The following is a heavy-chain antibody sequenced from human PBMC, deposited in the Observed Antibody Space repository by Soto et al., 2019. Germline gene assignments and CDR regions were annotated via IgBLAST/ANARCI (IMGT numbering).Heavy chain of an antibody. CDR2: IYYSGST. J-gene: IGHJ5*02. V-gene: IGHV4-31*03. CDR1: GGSISSGGYY. Sequence: SETLSLTCTVSGGSISSGGYYWSWIRQHPGKGLEWIGYIYYSGSTYYNPSLKSRVTISVDTSKNQFSLKLSSVTAADTAVYYCARVVDLTYYYRRGGWFGPWGQGTLVTVSS. D-gene: IGHD3-10*02. CDR3: ARVVDLTYYYRRGGWFGP.